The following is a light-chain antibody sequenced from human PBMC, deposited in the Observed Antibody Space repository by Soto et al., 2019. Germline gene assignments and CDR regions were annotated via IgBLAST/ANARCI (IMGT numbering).Light chain of an antibody. V-gene: IGKV1-33*01. CDR1: QDISNN. Sequence: DIQLTQSPSSLSASVGDRVTITCQASQDISNNLHWYQVKPGKAPKLLIYDASNLDTGVPSTFSGSRSVTDFTFTINSLQPEDVATYYCQQYDYLPRTFGQGTKLHIK. CDR3: QQYDYLPRT. CDR2: DAS. J-gene: IGKJ2*01.